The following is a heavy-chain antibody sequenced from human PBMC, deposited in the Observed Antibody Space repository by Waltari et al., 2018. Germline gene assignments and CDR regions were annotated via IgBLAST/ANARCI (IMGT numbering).Heavy chain of an antibody. Sequence: EVQLVDSGGGLIQPGWSLRLSCAASEFTSRSNYMSWVRQAPGKGLEWVSVIYSGGSTYYADSVKGRFTISRDNSKNTLYLQMNSLRAEDTAVYYCARGIAAAGVFDYWGQGTLVSVSS. CDR2: IYSGGST. V-gene: IGHV3-53*01. CDR3: ARGIAAAGVFDY. CDR1: EFTSRSNY. J-gene: IGHJ4*02. D-gene: IGHD6-13*01.